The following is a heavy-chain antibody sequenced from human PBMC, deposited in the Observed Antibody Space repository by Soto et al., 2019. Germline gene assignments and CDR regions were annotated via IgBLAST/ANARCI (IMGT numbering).Heavy chain of an antibody. D-gene: IGHD1-26*01. CDR3: ANYVEMATTSIDY. CDR2: INHSGST. J-gene: IGHJ4*02. CDR1: GGSFSGYY. V-gene: IGHV4-34*01. Sequence: QVQLQLWGAGLLKPSETLSLTCAVYGGSFSGYYWSWIRQPPGKGLEWIGEINHSGSTNYNPSLKSRVTISVDTSKNQFSLKLSSVTAADTAVCYCANYVEMATTSIDYWGQGTLVTDSS.